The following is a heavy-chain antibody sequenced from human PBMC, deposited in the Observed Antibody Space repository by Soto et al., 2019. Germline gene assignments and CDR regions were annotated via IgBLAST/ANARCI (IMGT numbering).Heavy chain of an antibody. CDR2: IYYSGST. J-gene: IGHJ6*02. V-gene: IGHV4-59*12. CDR1: GGSISSYY. Sequence: SETLSLTCTVSGGSISSYYWSWIRQPPGKGLEWIGYIYYSGSTNYNPSLKSRVTISVDTSKNQFSLKLSSVTAADTAVYYCAVAAAYYYYYGMDVWGQGTTVTVSS. D-gene: IGHD6-13*01. CDR3: AVAAAYYYYYGMDV.